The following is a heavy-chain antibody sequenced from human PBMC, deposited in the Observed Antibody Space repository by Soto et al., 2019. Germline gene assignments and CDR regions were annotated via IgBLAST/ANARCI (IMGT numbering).Heavy chain of an antibody. CDR1: GGSFSGYY. V-gene: IGHV4-34*01. CDR2: INHSGST. Sequence: SETLSLTCAVYGGSFSGYYWSWIRQPPGKGLEWIGEINHSGSTNYNPSLKSRVTISVDTSKNQFSLKLSSVTAADTAVYYCARTHFYDYVWGSYPIWFDPWGQGTLVTVSS. CDR3: ARTHFYDYVWGSYPIWFDP. J-gene: IGHJ5*02. D-gene: IGHD3-16*02.